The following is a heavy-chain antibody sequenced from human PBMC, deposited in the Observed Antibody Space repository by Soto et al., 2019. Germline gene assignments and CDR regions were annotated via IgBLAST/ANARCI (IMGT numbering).Heavy chain of an antibody. J-gene: IGHJ4*02. V-gene: IGHV3-23*01. CDR1: GFTFSTFA. D-gene: IGHD1-1*01. CDR2: IGGSGDST. CDR3: ANGMDPDY. Sequence: GGSLRLSCAASGFTFSTFAMSWVRQAPGKGLEWVSGIGGSGDSTFYSESVKGRFTISKDNSKNMVYLQMNSLRVEDTAIYFCANGMDPDYWGQGTLVTVSS.